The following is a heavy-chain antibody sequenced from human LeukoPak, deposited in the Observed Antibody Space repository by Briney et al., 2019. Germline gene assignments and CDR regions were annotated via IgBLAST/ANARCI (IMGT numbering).Heavy chain of an antibody. V-gene: IGHV4-39*01. J-gene: IGHJ4*02. CDR2: IYYSGST. CDR1: GGSISGSSYY. D-gene: IGHD5-12*01. CDR3: VRLVGGDIDY. Sequence: SETLSLTCNVSGGSISGSSYYWGWIRQPPGKGLEWIGSIYYSGSTYYKPSLKSRVTMSVDTSKNQFSLKLSSVTAADTAVYFCVRLVGGDIDYWGQGTLVTVSS.